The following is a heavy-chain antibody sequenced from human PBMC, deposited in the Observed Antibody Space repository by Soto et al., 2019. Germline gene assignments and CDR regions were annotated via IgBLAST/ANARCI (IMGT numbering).Heavy chain of an antibody. CDR1: GGSINAYF. J-gene: IGHJ4*02. V-gene: IGHV4-59*01. D-gene: IGHD6-19*01. CDR3: ARGVDRQWADY. Sequence: QVQLQESGPGLVKPSETLSLTCTVSGGSINAYFWTWIRQAPGKGLEWIGYVYYSGNTHYNPSLKSRVSISLHTSKNQFSLKLSSVTAADTAVYYCARGVDRQWADYWGQGTLVTVSS. CDR2: VYYSGNT.